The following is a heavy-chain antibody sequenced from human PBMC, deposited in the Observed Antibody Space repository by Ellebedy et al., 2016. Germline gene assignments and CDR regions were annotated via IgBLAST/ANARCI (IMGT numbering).Heavy chain of an antibody. CDR2: ISGSGGST. J-gene: IGHJ3*02. D-gene: IGHD6-6*01. CDR3: AKDSGSARRRGAFDI. Sequence: GESLKISXAASGFTFSSYAMSWVRQAPGKGLEWVSAISGSGGSTYYADSVKGRFTISRDNSKNTLYLQMNSLRAEDTAVYYCAKDSGSARRRGAFDIWGQGTMVTVSS. CDR1: GFTFSSYA. V-gene: IGHV3-23*01.